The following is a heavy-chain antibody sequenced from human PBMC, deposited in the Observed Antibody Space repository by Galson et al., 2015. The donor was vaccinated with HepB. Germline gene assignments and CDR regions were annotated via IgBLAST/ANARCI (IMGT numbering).Heavy chain of an antibody. CDR2: FYRSGST. CDR3: AMNIVVVPAATDC. V-gene: IGHV3-66*01. Sequence: SLRLSCAASGFTVSSKYMSWVRQAPGKGLEWVSLFYRSGSTYYADSVKGRFTISRDNSKNTLYLQMNSLRAEDTAVCYCAMNIVVVPAATDCWGQGTLVTVSS. J-gene: IGHJ4*02. CDR1: GFTVSSKY. D-gene: IGHD2-2*01.